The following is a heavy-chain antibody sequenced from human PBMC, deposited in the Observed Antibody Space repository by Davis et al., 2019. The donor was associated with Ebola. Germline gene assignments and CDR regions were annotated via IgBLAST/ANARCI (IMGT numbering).Heavy chain of an antibody. CDR3: AREEGLWFGESYYYYYGMDV. CDR2: INHSGST. J-gene: IGHJ6*02. CDR1: GGSFRGYY. D-gene: IGHD3-10*01. V-gene: IGHV4-34*01. Sequence: MPSQTLSPTCPVYGGSFRGYYWSWIRQPPGQGLEWFGEINHSGSTNYNPSLKSRVTISVDTSKNQFSLKLSSVTAADTAVYYCAREEGLWFGESYYYYYGMDVWGQGTTVTVSS.